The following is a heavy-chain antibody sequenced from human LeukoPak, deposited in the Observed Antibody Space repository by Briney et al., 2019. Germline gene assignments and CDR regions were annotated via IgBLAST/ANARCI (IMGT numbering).Heavy chain of an antibody. CDR2: ISGSGGST. CDR3: AKGDYFWSGRDAYYFDY. V-gene: IGHV3-23*01. CDR1: GFTFSSYA. Sequence: GGSLRLSCAASGFTFSSYAMSWVRQTPGKGLEWVAAISGSGGSTYYADSVKGRFTISRDNSKNTLYLQMNSLRAEDTAVYYCAKGDYFWSGRDAYYFDYWGQGTLVTVSS. D-gene: IGHD3-3*01. J-gene: IGHJ4*02.